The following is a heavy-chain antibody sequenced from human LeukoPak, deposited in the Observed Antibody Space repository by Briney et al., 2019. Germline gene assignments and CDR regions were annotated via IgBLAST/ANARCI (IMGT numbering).Heavy chain of an antibody. D-gene: IGHD3-22*01. CDR3: AKDMAYYDSSGQSPLDY. CDR1: GFTFDDYA. V-gene: IGHV3-43D*04. J-gene: IGHJ4*02. Sequence: GGSLRLSCAASGFTFDDYAMHWVRQAPGKGLEWVSLISWDGGSTYYADSVKGRFTISRDNSQNSLYLQMNSLRAEDTALYYCAKDMAYYDSSGQSPLDYWGQETLVTVSS. CDR2: ISWDGGST.